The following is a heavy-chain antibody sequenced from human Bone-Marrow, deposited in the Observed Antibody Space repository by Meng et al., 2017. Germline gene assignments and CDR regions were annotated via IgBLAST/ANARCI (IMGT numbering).Heavy chain of an antibody. CDR3: ARATYYYDSSRRNMRDLPFDY. CDR1: GGSISSSSL. V-gene: IGHV4-4*02. CDR2: IYHSGST. Sequence: QGQPQDLGPGMVKPSGTPPLTCAVAGGSISSSSLLSWVRQPPGKGLEWIGEIYHSGSTNYNPSLKSRVTIAVDKSKNQFSLKLSSVTAADTAVYYCARATYYYDSSRRNMRDLPFDYWGQGTLVTVSS. J-gene: IGHJ4*02. D-gene: IGHD3-22*01.